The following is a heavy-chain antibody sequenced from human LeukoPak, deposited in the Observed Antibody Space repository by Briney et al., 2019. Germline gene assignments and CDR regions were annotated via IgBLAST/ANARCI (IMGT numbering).Heavy chain of an antibody. V-gene: IGHV1-24*01. J-gene: IGHJ4*02. CDR1: GYSLTELS. D-gene: IGHD3-10*01. CDR2: FDSENGDT. CDR3: ATLRRATGSYFSFSYSLDY. Sequence: ASVEVSCRVSGYSLTELSIHWVRQAPGEGLEWMGGFDSENGDTIFAQKFQGRVTMTEDTSTDTTYMELNSLRSEDTAVYYCATLRRATGSYFSFSYSLDYWGQGTVVTVSS.